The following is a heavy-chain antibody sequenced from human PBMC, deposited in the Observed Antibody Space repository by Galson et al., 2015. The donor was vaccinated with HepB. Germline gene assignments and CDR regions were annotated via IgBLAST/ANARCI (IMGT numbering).Heavy chain of an antibody. D-gene: IGHD1-26*01. V-gene: IGHV1-46*03. Sequence: SVKVSCKASGYTFRSYYVHWVRQAPGQGLEWVGVINPSGDSTDYARKFQGRVTITRDTSTTTAYMELRRLRSEDTAVYYCARGALVGSYCYDFWGQGTLVTVSS. CDR2: INPSGDST. J-gene: IGHJ4*02. CDR3: ARGALVGSYCYDF. CDR1: GYTFRSYY.